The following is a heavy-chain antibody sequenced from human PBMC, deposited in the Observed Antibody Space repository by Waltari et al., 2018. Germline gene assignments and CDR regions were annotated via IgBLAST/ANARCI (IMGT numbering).Heavy chain of an antibody. J-gene: IGHJ4*02. CDR3: ARESSGWSSAGFDY. D-gene: IGHD6-19*01. Sequence: EVQLVESGGGLVQPGGSLRLSCVASDFTFSSYWMHWVRQAPGKGLEWVSHINSYGNSTNYADSVRGRFTISRDNAKNTLFLQLNSLRAEDRAVYYCARESSGWSSAGFDYWGQGTLVTVSS. CDR2: INSYGNST. CDR1: DFTFSSYW. V-gene: IGHV3-74*01.